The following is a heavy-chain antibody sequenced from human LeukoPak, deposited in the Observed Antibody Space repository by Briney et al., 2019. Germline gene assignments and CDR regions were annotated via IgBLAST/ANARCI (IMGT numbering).Heavy chain of an antibody. CDR3: ASEDTAMVYYFDY. Sequence: SVKVSCKASGGTFSSYAIRWVRQAPGQGLEWMGRIIPILSIANYAQKVQGRVTNTADKSTSTAYMELSSLRSEDTAVYYCASEDTAMVYYFDYWGQGTLVTVSS. J-gene: IGHJ4*02. CDR2: IIPILSIA. CDR1: GGTFSSYA. V-gene: IGHV1-69*04. D-gene: IGHD5-18*01.